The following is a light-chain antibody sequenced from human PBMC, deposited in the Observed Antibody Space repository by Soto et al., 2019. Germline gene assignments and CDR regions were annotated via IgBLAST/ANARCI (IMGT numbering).Light chain of an antibody. CDR3: SSHAGITLGVV. V-gene: IGLV2-8*01. CDR2: EVS. CDR1: ASDVGGYNY. Sequence: QSALTQPPSASGSPGQSVTISCSGTASDVGGYNYVAWYQQHAGKAPKLIIYEVSKRPSGVPARFSGSKSGHTASLTVSGLQDEDEADYYCSSHAGITLGVVFGGGTKLTVL. J-gene: IGLJ2*01.